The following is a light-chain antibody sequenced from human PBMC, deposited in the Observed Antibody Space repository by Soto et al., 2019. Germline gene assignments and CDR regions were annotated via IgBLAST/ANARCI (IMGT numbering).Light chain of an antibody. Sequence: QSALTQPASVSGSPGQSITISCTGTSSNVGTFHVVSWYQQHPGTAPKVIIYDVSERPSGVANRFSGSKSGNTASLTISGLPADDAADYYCCSDEGIGTTVFGTGTKLTVL. CDR2: DVS. CDR1: SSNVGTFHV. V-gene: IGLV2-23*02. J-gene: IGLJ1*01. CDR3: CSDEGIGTTV.